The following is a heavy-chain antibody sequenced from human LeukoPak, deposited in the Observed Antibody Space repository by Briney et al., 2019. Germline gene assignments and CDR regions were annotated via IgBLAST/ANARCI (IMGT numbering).Heavy chain of an antibody. CDR2: IYYSGST. CDR3: ARHGRITGRLLFDP. Sequence: SETLSLTCTVSGGSISSSSYYWGWIRQPPGKGLEWIGSIYYSGSTYYNPSLKSRVTISVDTSKNQFSLKLSSVTAADTAVYYCARHGRITGRLLFDPWGQGTLVTVSS. D-gene: IGHD1-14*01. CDR1: GGSISSSSYY. J-gene: IGHJ5*02. V-gene: IGHV4-39*07.